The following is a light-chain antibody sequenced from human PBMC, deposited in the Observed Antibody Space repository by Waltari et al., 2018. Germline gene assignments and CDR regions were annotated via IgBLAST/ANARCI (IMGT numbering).Light chain of an antibody. Sequence: DIVITQSPDSLAVSLGERATINCKSSQSVLYSSNNKNYLAWYQQKPGQPPKLLIYWASTRESGVPDRFSGSGSETDFTLTVSSLQAEDVAVYYCQQYYSTPTFGQGTKLEIK. V-gene: IGKV4-1*01. J-gene: IGKJ2*01. CDR3: QQYYSTPT. CDR1: QSVLYSSNNKNY. CDR2: WAS.